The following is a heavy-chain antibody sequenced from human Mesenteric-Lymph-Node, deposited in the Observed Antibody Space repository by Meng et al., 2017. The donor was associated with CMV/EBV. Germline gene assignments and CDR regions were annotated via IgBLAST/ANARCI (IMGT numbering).Heavy chain of an antibody. CDR1: SYTISSYG. J-gene: IGHJ4*02. CDR3: VRGAWNSRGYFDH. Sequence: ASVKVSCKASSYTISSYGISWVRQAPGQELEWMGCISTYNGNTYYAQKLQGRVTMTTDTPTNTAYMELRSLRSDDTAVYYCVRGAWNSRGYFDHWGQGALVTVSS. CDR2: ISTYNGNT. D-gene: IGHD1-7*01. V-gene: IGHV1-18*01.